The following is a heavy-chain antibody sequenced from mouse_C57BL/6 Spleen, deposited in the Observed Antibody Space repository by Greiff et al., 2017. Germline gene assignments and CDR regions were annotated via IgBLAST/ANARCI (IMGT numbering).Heavy chain of an antibody. Sequence: QVQLQQPGAELVKPGASVKLSCKASGYTFTSYWMQWVKQRPGQGLEWIGEIDPSDSYTNYNQKFKGKATLTVDTSSSTAYMQLSSLTSEDSAVYYCAREGPYSNYTYFDVWGTGTTVTVSS. V-gene: IGHV1-50*01. CDR1: GYTFTSYW. CDR3: AREGPYSNYTYFDV. D-gene: IGHD2-5*01. J-gene: IGHJ1*03. CDR2: IDPSDSYT.